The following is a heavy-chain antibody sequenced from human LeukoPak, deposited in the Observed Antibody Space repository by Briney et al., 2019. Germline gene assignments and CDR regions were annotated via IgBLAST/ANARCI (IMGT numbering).Heavy chain of an antibody. CDR3: ARLRSYGGNGGIDY. Sequence: SETLSLTCTVSGGAISNTSYYWGWIRQPPGNGLEWIGSASYSGSTYYNPSLESRVIISVDTSKNQFSLRLSSVTAADTAIYYCARLRSYGGNGGIDYWGQGTLVAVSS. CDR1: GGAISNTSYY. V-gene: IGHV4-39*01. D-gene: IGHD4-23*01. CDR2: ASYSGST. J-gene: IGHJ4*02.